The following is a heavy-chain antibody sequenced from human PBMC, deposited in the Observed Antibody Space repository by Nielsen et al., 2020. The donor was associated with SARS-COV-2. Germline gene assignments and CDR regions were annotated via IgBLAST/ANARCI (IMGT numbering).Heavy chain of an antibody. D-gene: IGHD2-2*01. J-gene: IGHJ4*02. CDR3: ARSRGCSATSCFFDY. CDR1: GYTFPAYA. V-gene: IGHV1-3*04. CDR2: INSDSGNT. Sequence: VKVSCKASGYTFPAYAIHWVRQDPGQRLEWMGWINSDSGNTKYSQKFRGRVTITRDTSASTAYMELSGLSSEDTAVYYCARSRGCSATSCFFDYWGQGALVTVSS.